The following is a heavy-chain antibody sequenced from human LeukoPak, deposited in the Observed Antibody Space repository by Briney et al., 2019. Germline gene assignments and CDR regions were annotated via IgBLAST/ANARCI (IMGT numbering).Heavy chain of an antibody. CDR2: IYYSGST. J-gene: IGHJ4*02. CDR3: ARLSYDFWSGYPEHFDY. V-gene: IGHV4-30-4*01. CDR1: GASISDAAYY. D-gene: IGHD3-3*01. Sequence: SQTLSLTCTVSGASISDAAYYWSWIRQHPGEGLEWIGYIYYSGSTSYNPSLKSRVTISVDTSKNQFSLKLSSVTAADTAVYYCARLSYDFWSGYPEHFDYWGQGTLVTVSS.